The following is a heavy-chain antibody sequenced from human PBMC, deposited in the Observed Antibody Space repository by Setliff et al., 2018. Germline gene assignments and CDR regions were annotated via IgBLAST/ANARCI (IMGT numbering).Heavy chain of an antibody. J-gene: IGHJ4*02. CDR3: ARDSNYEGAYDY. CDR2: IDPADSDT. D-gene: IGHD4-4*01. CDR1: GYSFTKYW. V-gene: IGHV5-51*01. Sequence: GESLKISCKAAGYSFTKYWIGWVRQMPGKGLEWMGIIDPADSDTTYSPSFQGQVTISADKSIGTAYVQWSSLEASDTAMYYCARDSNYEGAYDYWGQGTLVTVSS.